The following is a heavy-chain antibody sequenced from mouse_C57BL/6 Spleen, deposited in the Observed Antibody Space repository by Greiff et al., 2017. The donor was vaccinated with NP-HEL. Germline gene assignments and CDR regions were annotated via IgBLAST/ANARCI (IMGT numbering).Heavy chain of an antibody. Sequence: QVQLQQPGAELVKPGASVKMSCKASGYTFTSYWITWVKQRPGQGLEWIGDIYPGSGSTNYNEKFKSKATLTVDTSSSTAYMQLSSLTSEDSAVYYCARKGSGYIYYAMDYWGQGTSVTVSS. V-gene: IGHV1-55*01. CDR2: IYPGSGST. CDR3: ARKGSGYIYYAMDY. J-gene: IGHJ4*01. D-gene: IGHD3-2*02. CDR1: GYTFTSYW.